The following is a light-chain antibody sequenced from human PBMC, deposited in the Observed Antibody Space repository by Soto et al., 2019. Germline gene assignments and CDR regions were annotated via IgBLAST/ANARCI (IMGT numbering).Light chain of an antibody. Sequence: EIVLTQSPGTLSLSPGERATLSCRASQSVSSNYSAWYQQKPGQAPRLLIYGATRRATGIPDRFSGSGSGTDFTLTISRLEPEDFAVYYCQLYGSSTLYTFGQGTKVDIK. CDR2: GAT. CDR3: QLYGSSTLYT. CDR1: QSVSSNY. J-gene: IGKJ2*01. V-gene: IGKV3-20*01.